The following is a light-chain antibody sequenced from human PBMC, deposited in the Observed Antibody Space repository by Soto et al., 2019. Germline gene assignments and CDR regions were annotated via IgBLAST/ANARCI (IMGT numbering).Light chain of an antibody. CDR2: GAS. V-gene: IGKV3-20*01. CDR1: QSVSSSY. Sequence: EIVLTQSPDTLSLSPGERATFSCRASQSVSSSYIAWYQQKRGQAPRRLIYGASIRATGIPDRFSGSGSGTDFTLTINRLEPEDFAVYYCQQYGSSHTFGGGTKVDIK. J-gene: IGKJ4*01. CDR3: QQYGSSHT.